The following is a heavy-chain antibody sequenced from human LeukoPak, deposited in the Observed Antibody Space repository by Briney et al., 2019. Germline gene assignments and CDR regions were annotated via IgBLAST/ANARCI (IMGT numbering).Heavy chain of an antibody. CDR1: GFTFSSYS. CDR3: ARVFKTAGSGSYLPWFDP. J-gene: IGHJ5*02. Sequence: GGSLRLSCAASGFTFSSYSMNWVRQAPGKGLEWVSYISSSNTTMYYADSVKGRFTISRDNAKNSLYLQMNSLRAEDTAAYYCARVFKTAGSGSYLPWFDPWGQGTQVTVSS. CDR2: ISSSNTTM. V-gene: IGHV3-48*04. D-gene: IGHD3-10*01.